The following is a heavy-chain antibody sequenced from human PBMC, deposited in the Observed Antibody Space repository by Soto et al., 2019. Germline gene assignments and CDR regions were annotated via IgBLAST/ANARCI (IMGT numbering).Heavy chain of an antibody. V-gene: IGHV3-74*01. D-gene: IGHD6-25*01. Sequence: EVQLVESGGGLVQPGGSLRLSCAASGFTFSSFWMHWVRQVPGKGLVWVSRINSDGSTTNYADSVKGRFTISRDNPKNRLYMQMNSLRAEDTAVNYSLKSLLGSVDCWGQGTMLTVSS. CDR2: INSDGSTT. CDR3: LKSLLGSVDC. CDR1: GFTFSSFW. J-gene: IGHJ4*02.